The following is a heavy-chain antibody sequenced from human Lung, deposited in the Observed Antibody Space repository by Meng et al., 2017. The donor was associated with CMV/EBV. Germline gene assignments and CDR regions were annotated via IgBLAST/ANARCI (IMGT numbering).Heavy chain of an antibody. CDR2: ITWNSANI. CDR1: GFNFHDYP. V-gene: IGHV3-9*01. Sequence: GGSLRLSCAASGFNFHDYPMHWVRQVPGKGLEWVSGITWNSANIAYADSVKGRFTISRDNAEDSLYLQMKSLKPEDTAFYYCARSRRSSVDAFDIWGQGTXVTVSS. J-gene: IGHJ3*02. CDR3: ARSRRSSVDAFDI.